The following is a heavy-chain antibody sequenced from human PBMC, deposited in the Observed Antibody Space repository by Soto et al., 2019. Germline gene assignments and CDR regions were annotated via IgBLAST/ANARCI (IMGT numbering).Heavy chain of an antibody. Sequence: EVQLVESEGGLVQRGGSLRLSCAASGFTYNYYWMHWVRQAPGQGLVWVSHIHSDGSTTTYADSVKGRFTISRDNAKNTLYLQMNSLRGEDTGVYYCVRGDKGGFDLWGQGTTVTVSS. V-gene: IGHV3-74*01. CDR3: VRGDKGGFDL. CDR2: IHSDGSTT. J-gene: IGHJ3*01. CDR1: GFTYNYYW. D-gene: IGHD2-21*02.